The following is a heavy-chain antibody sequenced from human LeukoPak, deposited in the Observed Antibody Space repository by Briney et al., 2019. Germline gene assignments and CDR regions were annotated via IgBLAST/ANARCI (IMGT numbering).Heavy chain of an antibody. Sequence: SGGSLRLSCAASGFPFNAYWMTWVRQAPGKGLEWVSSISSSSSYIYYADSVKGRFTISRDNAKNSLYLQMNSLRAEDTAVYYCARDHSSSWYDYYYYGMDVWGQGTTVTVSS. CDR2: ISSSSSYI. CDR3: ARDHSSSWYDYYYYGMDV. J-gene: IGHJ6*02. V-gene: IGHV3-21*01. D-gene: IGHD6-13*01. CDR1: GFPFNAYW.